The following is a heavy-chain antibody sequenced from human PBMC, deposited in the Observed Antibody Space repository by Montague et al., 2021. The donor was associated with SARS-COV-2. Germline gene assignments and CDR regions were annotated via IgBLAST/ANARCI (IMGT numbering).Heavy chain of an antibody. D-gene: IGHD2-15*01. CDR2: IYASGGT. CDR1: GDSISGFY. J-gene: IGHJ4*02. Sequence: SETLSLTCTVSGDSISGFYWNWIRQPAGKGLEWIGRIYASGGTNXNPSLKSRVTMSVDTSKNQFSLKLNSVTAADTAVYCCGRGVVAATPVVDYWGRGTLVTVSS. CDR3: GRGVVAATPVVDY. V-gene: IGHV4-4*07.